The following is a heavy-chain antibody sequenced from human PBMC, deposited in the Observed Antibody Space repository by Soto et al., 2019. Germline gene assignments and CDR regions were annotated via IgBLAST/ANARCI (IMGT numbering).Heavy chain of an antibody. CDR3: ARHVALPRQRGFDY. J-gene: IGHJ4*02. V-gene: IGHV4-4*02. CDR2: IYHSGTT. Sequence: QVQLQESGPGLVKPSGTLSLTCAVAGGSISDNWWSWVRQAPGKGLEWIGEIYHSGTTYYNPSLKCRVIILVDKSARQISLNLSAVTAADTAVYYCARHVALPRQRGFDYWGQGALVAVSS. CDR1: GGSISDNW. D-gene: IGHD6-6*01.